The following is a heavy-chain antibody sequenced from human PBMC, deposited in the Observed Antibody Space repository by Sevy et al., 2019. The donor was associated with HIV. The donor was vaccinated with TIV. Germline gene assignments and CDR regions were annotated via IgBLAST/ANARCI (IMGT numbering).Heavy chain of an antibody. Sequence: SETLSLTSTVSGGSISSSSYCWGWIRQPPGKGLEWIGSIYYSGSTYYNPSLKSRVTISVDTSKNQFSLKLSSVTAADTAVYYCARRGGGMVRGVHRNWFDPWGQGTLVTVSS. CDR2: IYYSGST. J-gene: IGHJ5*02. V-gene: IGHV4-39*01. D-gene: IGHD3-10*01. CDR3: ARRGGGMVRGVHRNWFDP. CDR1: GGSISSSSYC.